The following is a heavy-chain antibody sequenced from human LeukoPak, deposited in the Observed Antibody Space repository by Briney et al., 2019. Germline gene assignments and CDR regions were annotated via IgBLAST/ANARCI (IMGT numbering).Heavy chain of an antibody. CDR2: ISWDGGST. D-gene: IGHD6-13*01. J-gene: IGHJ4*02. Sequence: GGSLRLSCAASGFTFDDYAMHWVRQAPGKGLEWVSLISWDGGSTYYADSVKGRFTISRDNSKNSLYLQMDSLRAEDTALYYCAKAPAEAAWIIDYWGQGTLVTVSS. V-gene: IGHV3-43D*03. CDR3: AKAPAEAAWIIDY. CDR1: GFTFDDYA.